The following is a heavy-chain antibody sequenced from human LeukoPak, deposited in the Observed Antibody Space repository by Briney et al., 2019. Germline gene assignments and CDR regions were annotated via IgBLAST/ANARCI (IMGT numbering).Heavy chain of an antibody. CDR3: AKVLVLVSANRYYFDY. D-gene: IGHD2-15*01. CDR2: ISGSGNST. CDR1: GFTFSDYY. Sequence: PGGSLRLSCAASGFTFSDYYMSWIRQAPGKGLEWVSLISGSGNSTYYADSVKGRFTISRDNSKNTLYLQMNSLRAEDTAVYYCAKVLVLVSANRYYFDYWGQGTLVTVSS. V-gene: IGHV3-23*01. J-gene: IGHJ4*02.